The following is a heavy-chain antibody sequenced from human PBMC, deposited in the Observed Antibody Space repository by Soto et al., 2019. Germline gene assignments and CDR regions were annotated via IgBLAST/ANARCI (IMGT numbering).Heavy chain of an antibody. CDR3: ARGYCRGGSCYRH. CDR2: IYYSGST. Sequence: SETLSLTCTVSGGSISSYYWSWIRQPPGKGLEWIGYIYYSGSTNYNPSLKSRVTISVDTSKNQFSLKLSSVTAADTAVYYCARGYCRGGSCYRHWGQGTLVTVSS. CDR1: GGSISSYY. D-gene: IGHD2-15*01. V-gene: IGHV4-59*01. J-gene: IGHJ1*01.